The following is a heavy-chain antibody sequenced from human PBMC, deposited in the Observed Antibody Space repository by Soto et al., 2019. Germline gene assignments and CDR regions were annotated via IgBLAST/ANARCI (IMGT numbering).Heavy chain of an antibody. CDR1: GFTFSSYA. J-gene: IGHJ6*02. CDR2: ISGSGGST. V-gene: IGHV3-23*01. CDR3: AKENAPYDFLSCYYYYYYYGMDV. Sequence: GGSLRLSCAASGFTFSSYAMSWVRQAPGKGLEWVSAISGSGGSTYYADSVKGRFTISRDNSKNTLYLQMNSLRAEDTAVYYCAKENAPYDFLSCYYYYYYYGMDVWGQGTTVTVSS. D-gene: IGHD3-3*01.